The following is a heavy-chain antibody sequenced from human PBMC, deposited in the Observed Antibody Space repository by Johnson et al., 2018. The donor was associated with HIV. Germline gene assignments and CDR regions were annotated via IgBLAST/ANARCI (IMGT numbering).Heavy chain of an antibody. CDR1: GFTFSSYG. CDR2: ISYDGSNK. CDR3: AKEAAWELLRPDAFDI. Sequence: QVQLVESGGGVVQPGRSLRLSCAASGFTFSSYGMHWVRQAPGKGLEWVAVISYDGSNKYYADSVKGRFTISRDNSKNTLYLQMNSLRAEDTAVYYCAKEAAWELLRPDAFDIWGQGTMFTVSS. V-gene: IGHV3-30*18. D-gene: IGHD1-26*01. J-gene: IGHJ3*02.